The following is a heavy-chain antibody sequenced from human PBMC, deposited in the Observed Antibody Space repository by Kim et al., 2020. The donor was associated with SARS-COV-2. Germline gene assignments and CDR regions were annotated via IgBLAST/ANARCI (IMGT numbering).Heavy chain of an antibody. CDR3: ARGTGNGDYAGSWFDP. V-gene: IGHV4-31*02. D-gene: IGHD4-17*01. Sequence: LKSRVTISVDTSKNKFSLKLSSVTDAETAVYYCARGTGNGDYAGSWFDPWGQGTLVTVSS. J-gene: IGHJ5*02.